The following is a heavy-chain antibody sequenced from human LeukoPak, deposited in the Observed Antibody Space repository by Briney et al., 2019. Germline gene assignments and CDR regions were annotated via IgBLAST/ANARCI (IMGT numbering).Heavy chain of an antibody. CDR1: AITYGTLK. CDR2: IISSGSTI. J-gene: IGHJ3*02. Sequence: RGRSLRLYCAPSAITYGTLKMSSVREAPGKWQEWGLYIISSGSTISYADSVKGRITIFRENAKNSMYLQMNSLRAEDTAVYYCARARERLRGAFDIWGQGTIVIVSS. CDR3: ARARERLRGAFDI. D-gene: IGHD3-10*01. V-gene: IGHV3-48*03.